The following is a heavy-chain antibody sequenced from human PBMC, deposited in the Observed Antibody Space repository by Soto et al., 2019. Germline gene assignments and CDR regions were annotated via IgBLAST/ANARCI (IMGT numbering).Heavy chain of an antibody. CDR3: ARYDPPTASLL. V-gene: IGHV4-59*01. D-gene: IGHD2-21*02. CDR1: GGSISSYY. Sequence: SETLSLTCTVSGGSISSYYWSWIRQPPGKGLEWIGYIYYSGSTNYNPSLKSRVTISVDTSKNQFSLKLSSVTAADTAVYYCARYDPPTASLLWSQGPLVTLSS. CDR2: IYYSGST. J-gene: IGHJ4*02.